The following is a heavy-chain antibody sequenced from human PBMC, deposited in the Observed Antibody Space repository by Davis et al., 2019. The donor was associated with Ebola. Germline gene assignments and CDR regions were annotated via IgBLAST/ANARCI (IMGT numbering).Heavy chain of an antibody. J-gene: IGHJ6*02. D-gene: IGHD3-3*01. CDR2: ISSSSSTI. CDR3: ARDQETYYDFWSGYYTSYYGMDV. CDR1: GFTFSSYN. Sequence: GESLKISCAASGFTFSSYNMNWVRQAPGKGLEWVSYISSSSSTIHYADSVRGRFTISRDNAKSSLYLQMNSLRDEDTAVYYCARDQETYYDFWSGYYTSYYGMDVWGQGTTVTVSS. V-gene: IGHV3-48*02.